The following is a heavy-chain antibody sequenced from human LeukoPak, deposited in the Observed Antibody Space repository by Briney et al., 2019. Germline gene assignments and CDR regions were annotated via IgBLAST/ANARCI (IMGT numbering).Heavy chain of an antibody. CDR1: GGSISSGGYS. CDR2: IYHSGST. D-gene: IGHD4-17*01. V-gene: IGHV4-30-2*01. Sequence: SQTLSLTCAVSGGSISSGGYSWSWIRQPPGKGLEWIGYIYHSGSTYYNPSLKSRVTISVDRSKNQFSLKLSSVTAADTAVYYCARGHGDYPHWFGPWGQGTLVTVSS. J-gene: IGHJ5*02. CDR3: ARGHGDYPHWFGP.